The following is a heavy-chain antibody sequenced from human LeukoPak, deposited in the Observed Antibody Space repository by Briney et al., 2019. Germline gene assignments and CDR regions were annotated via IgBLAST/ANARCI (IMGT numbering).Heavy chain of an antibody. D-gene: IGHD2-15*01. Sequence: PSQTLSLTCTVSGGSISSGGYYWSWIRQHPGKGLEWIGYIYYSGSTYYNPSLKSRVTISVDTSKNQFSLKLSSVTAADTAVYYCARVAAHSSRMTPTVWFDPWGQGTLVTVSS. V-gene: IGHV4-31*03. CDR3: ARVAAHSSRMTPTVWFDP. CDR1: GGSISSGGYY. J-gene: IGHJ5*02. CDR2: IYYSGST.